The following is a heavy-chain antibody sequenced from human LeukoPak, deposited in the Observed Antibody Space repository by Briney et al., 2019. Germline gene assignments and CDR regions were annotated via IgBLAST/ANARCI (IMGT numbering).Heavy chain of an antibody. CDR2: INHSGST. CDR1: GGSFSGDY. V-gene: IGHV4-34*01. J-gene: IGHJ4*02. Sequence: SETLSLTCAVYGGSFSGDYWSWIRQPPGKGLEWIGEINHSGSTNYNPSLKSRVTISVDTSKNQFSLKLSSVTAADTAVYYCARGRIVVVPAAMPELDYWGQGTLVTVSS. CDR3: ARGRIVVVPAAMPELDY. D-gene: IGHD2-2*01.